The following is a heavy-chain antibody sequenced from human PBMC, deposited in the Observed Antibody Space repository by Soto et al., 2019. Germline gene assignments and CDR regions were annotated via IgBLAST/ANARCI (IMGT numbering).Heavy chain of an antibody. CDR2: ISWDGGSI. CDR3: ARSTPGNPFDI. J-gene: IGHJ3*02. Sequence: GGSLRLSCAASGFTFDDYTMHWVRQAPGKGLEWVSLISWDGGSIYYADSVKGRSTVSRDNSKNSLYLQINSLKADDTAVYYCARSTPGNPFDIWGQGTMVTVSS. CDR1: GFTFDDYT. V-gene: IGHV3-43*01. D-gene: IGHD3-10*01.